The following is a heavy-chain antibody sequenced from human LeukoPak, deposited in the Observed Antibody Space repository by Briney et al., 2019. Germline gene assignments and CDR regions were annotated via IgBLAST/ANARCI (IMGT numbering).Heavy chain of an antibody. CDR2: ISSSSRSI. J-gene: IGHJ4*02. CDR1: GSTFSSYS. D-gene: IGHD3-10*01. CDR3: VLGSPFDY. Sequence: PGGSLRLSCAASGSTFSSYSINWVRQAPEKGLEWVSYISSSSRSIYYADSVKGRFTISRDNANNSLSLQMNSLRDEDTAVYYCVLGSPFDYWGQGTLVTVSS. V-gene: IGHV3-48*02.